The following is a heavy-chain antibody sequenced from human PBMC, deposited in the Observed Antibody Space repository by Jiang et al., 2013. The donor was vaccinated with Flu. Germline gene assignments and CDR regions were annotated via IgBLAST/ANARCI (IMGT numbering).Heavy chain of an antibody. D-gene: IGHD5-12*01. Sequence: PGSSVKVSCKASGGTFSSYAISWVRQAPGQGLEWMGGIIPIFGTANYAQKFQGRVTITADESTSTAYMELSSLRSEDTAVYYCARVQASGYDLGGWFDPWGPGTLVTVSS. V-gene: IGHV1-69*01. CDR1: GGTFSSYA. J-gene: IGHJ5*02. CDR2: IIPIFGTA. CDR3: ARVQASGYDLGGWFDP.